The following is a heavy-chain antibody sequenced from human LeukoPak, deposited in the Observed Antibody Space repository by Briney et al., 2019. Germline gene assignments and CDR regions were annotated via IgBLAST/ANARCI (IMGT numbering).Heavy chain of an antibody. CDR3: ARGITALDY. J-gene: IGHJ4*02. CDR2: ISSTGSIT. CDR1: GFTFSDYS. D-gene: IGHD3-16*01. V-gene: IGHV3-48*02. Sequence: PGGSLRLSCAASGFTFSDYSFNWVRQAPGKGLEWVSYISSTGSITYYADSVKGRFTISRDAAKNSLYLQMNSLKDADSAVYFCARGITALDYWGQGTLVSVSS.